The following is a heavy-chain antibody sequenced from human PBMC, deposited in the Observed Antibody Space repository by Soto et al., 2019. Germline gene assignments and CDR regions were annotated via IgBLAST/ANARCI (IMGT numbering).Heavy chain of an antibody. CDR3: ARGGDGHEYDDQIDN. D-gene: IGHD1-1*01. V-gene: IGHV4-59*01. CDR1: GGSISSYN. CDR2: IFYSGRT. Sequence: QVQLQESGPGLVKPSETLSLTCSVSGGSISSYNWNWIRQPPGKGLEWIGYIFYSGRTNYNPSLKSRVTISVDTSQNQFSLRLSSVTPADTAVYYCARGGDGHEYDDQIDNWGQGTLVTVSS. J-gene: IGHJ4*02.